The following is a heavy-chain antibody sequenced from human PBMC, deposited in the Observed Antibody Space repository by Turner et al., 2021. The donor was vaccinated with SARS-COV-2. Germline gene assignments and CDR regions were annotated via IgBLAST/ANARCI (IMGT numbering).Heavy chain of an antibody. V-gene: IGHV3-30*04. CDR1: GFTFSTFP. J-gene: IGHJ5*02. D-gene: IGHD2-21*02. Sequence: QVQLVASGGGVVQPGRSLRLSCAASGFTFSTFPMHWVRQAPGKVLEWVAVISYDGSNKYYGDSMRGRFTISRDNSKDALYLQMNSLRTEDTAVYYCAKAAPRGYCSGDCSRGWIDPWGQGTLVTVSS. CDR3: AKAAPRGYCSGDCSRGWIDP. CDR2: ISYDGSNK.